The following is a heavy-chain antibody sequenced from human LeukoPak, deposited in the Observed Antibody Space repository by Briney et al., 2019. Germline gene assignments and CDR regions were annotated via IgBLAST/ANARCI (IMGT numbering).Heavy chain of an antibody. CDR2: ISAYNGNT. CDR1: GYTFTSYG. V-gene: IGHV1-18*01. J-gene: IGHJ6*02. CDR3: ARDLVVEMATITYYYYGMDV. D-gene: IGHD5-24*01. Sequence: ASVKVSCKASGYTFTSYGISWVRPAPGQGLEWMGWISAYNGNTNYAQKLQGRVTMTTDTSTSTAYMELRSLRSDDTAVYYCARDLVVEMATITYYYYGMDVWGQGTTVTVSS.